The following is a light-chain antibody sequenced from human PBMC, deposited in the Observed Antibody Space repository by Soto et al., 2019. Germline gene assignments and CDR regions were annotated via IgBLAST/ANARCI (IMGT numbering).Light chain of an antibody. J-gene: IGLJ1*01. CDR3: SSYTSSSTLLYV. Sequence: QSALTQPASMSGSPGQSITISCTGTSIDVGGYNYVSWYQQHPGKAPKLMIYDVSNRPSGVSNRFSGSKSGNTASLTISGLQAEDEADYYCSSYTSSSTLLYVFGTGTKVTVL. V-gene: IGLV2-14*01. CDR1: SIDVGGYNY. CDR2: DVS.